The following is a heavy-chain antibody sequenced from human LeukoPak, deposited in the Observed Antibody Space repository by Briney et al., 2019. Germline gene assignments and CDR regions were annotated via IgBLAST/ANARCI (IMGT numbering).Heavy chain of an antibody. J-gene: IGHJ5*02. D-gene: IGHD1-26*01. CDR3: ASRETRGRFDP. CDR2: ITSGGGST. CDR1: GFTFSSYA. V-gene: IGHV3-23*01. Sequence: PGGSLRLSCAASGFTFSSYAMNWVRQAPGKGLEWVSAITSGGGSTYYADSVKGRFTISRDNSKNTLYLQMNGLRAEDTAVYYCASRETRGRFDPWGQGTLVTVSS.